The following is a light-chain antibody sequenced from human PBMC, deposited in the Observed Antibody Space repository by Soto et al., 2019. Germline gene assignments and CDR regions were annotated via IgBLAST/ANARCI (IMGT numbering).Light chain of an antibody. J-gene: IGKJ2*01. CDR1: QSVRNSY. CDR2: GAS. V-gene: IGKV3-20*01. Sequence: EILLTQSPGSLSLSPGERATLSCRASQSVRNSYLAWYQQKPGQAPRLLIYGASGRATGIPDRFSGSGSGTDFALTISRLEPEDFAVYYCQQYGSSPYTFGQGTKLEI. CDR3: QQYGSSPYT.